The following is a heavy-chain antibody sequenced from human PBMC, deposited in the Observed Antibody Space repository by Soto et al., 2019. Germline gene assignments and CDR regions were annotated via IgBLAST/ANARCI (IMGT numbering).Heavy chain of an antibody. CDR2: IYWNDDK. D-gene: IGHD6-6*01. J-gene: IGHJ5*02. CDR1: GFSFNTTGVG. Sequence: QITLKESGPTLVKHTQTLTLTCTFSGFSFNTTGVGLTWIRQPPGKALEWLALIYWNDDKRYSSSLKSRLISTKDTSKSQVVLTVTDVDPVDTATYYCAHLKGLISGRHLGSWGQGALVTVSS. CDR3: AHLKGLISGRHLGS. V-gene: IGHV2-5*01.